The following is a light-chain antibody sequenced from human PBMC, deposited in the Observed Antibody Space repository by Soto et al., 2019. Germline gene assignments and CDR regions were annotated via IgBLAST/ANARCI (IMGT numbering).Light chain of an antibody. CDR1: QSISTE. CDR2: SAS. CDR3: QQGHNWPLT. J-gene: IGKJ2*01. V-gene: IGKV3-15*01. Sequence: EIAMTQSPATLSVSPGERATLSCRASQSISTELAWYQQIPGQPPRLLIYSASTRATGVPARFTGIGSGSGFTLTISGLQSEDFAIYYCQQGHNWPLTFGQGTRLEI.